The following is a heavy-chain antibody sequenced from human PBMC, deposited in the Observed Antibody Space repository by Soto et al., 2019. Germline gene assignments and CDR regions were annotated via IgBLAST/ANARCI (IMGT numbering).Heavy chain of an antibody. D-gene: IGHD1-26*01. CDR1: GYTFTSYD. Sequence: QVQLVQSGAEVKKPGASVKVSCKASGYTFTSYDINWVRQATGQGLEWMGWMNPNSGNTGYAQKFQGRVTMTRNTSISTAYMELSSLRSEDTAVYYCARDRTDTLVDRYYSMDVWGQGTTVTVSS. CDR2: MNPNSGNT. J-gene: IGHJ6*02. V-gene: IGHV1-8*01. CDR3: ARDRTDTLVDRYYSMDV.